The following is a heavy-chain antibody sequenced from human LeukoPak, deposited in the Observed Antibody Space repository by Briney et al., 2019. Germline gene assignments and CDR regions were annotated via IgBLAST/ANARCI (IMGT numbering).Heavy chain of an antibody. CDR2: IIPILGIA. V-gene: IGHV1-69*04. D-gene: IGHD3-10*01. J-gene: IGHJ3*02. CDR3: ARGTIPQQFGDAFDI. CDR1: GGTFSSYA. Sequence: GASVKVSCKASGGTFSSYAISWVRQAPGQGLEWMGRIIPILGIANYAQKFQGRVTITADKSTSTAYMELSSLRSEDTAVYYCARGTIPQQFGDAFDIWGQGTMVTVSS.